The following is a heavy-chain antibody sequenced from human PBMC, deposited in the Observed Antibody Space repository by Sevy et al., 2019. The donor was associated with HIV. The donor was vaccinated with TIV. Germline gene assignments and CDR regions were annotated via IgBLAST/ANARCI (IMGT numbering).Heavy chain of an antibody. D-gene: IGHD3-10*01. CDR2: IKIKTDGGPK. Sequence: GSLRLSCAASGFTFSNAWMIWVRQAPGKGLEWVGRIKIKTDGGPKDYAAPVKGRFTMSRYDSKNTLHLQMNSLKTEDTAVYYCTTYYYGSGSYYNDYWGQGTLVTVSS. V-gene: IGHV3-15*01. CDR3: TTYYYGSGSYYNDY. J-gene: IGHJ4*02. CDR1: GFTFSNAW.